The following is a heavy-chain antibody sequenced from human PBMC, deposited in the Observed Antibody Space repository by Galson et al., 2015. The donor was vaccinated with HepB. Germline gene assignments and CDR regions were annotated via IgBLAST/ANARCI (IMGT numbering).Heavy chain of an antibody. CDR2: IYWNDDK. D-gene: IGHD2-15*01. J-gene: IGHJ4*02. V-gene: IGHV2-5*01. CDR3: AHRDYCSGGACYSGPYFDY. CDR1: GFSLSTSGVA. Sequence: PALVKPTQTLTLMCTFSGFSLSTSGVAVGWIRQPPGKALEWLALIYWNDDKRYSPSLKSRLTITKGTSKSQVVLTMTNMDPVDTATYYCAHRDYCSGGACYSGPYFDYWGQGTLVTVSS.